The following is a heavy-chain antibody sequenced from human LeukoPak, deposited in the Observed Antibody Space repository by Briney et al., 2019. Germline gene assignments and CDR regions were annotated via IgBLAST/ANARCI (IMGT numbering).Heavy chain of an antibody. CDR1: GFAFGSSE. D-gene: IGHD3-16*01. CDR2: IYYSGST. CDR3: ARDVVGEDHYPFFDY. J-gene: IGHJ4*02. V-gene: IGHV4-30-4*01. Sequence: LRLSCTASGFAFGSSEMNWVRQPPGKDLEWIGYIYYSGSTYYNPSLKSRVTISVDPSKNQFSLKLSSVTAADTAVYYCARDVVGEDHYPFFDYWGQGTLVTVSS.